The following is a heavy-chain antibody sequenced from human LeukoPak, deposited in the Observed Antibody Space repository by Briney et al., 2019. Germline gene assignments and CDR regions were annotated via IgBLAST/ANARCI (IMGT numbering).Heavy chain of an antibody. Sequence: PGGSLRLSCAASGFTFSSYGMHWVRQAPGKGLGWVAVISYDGSNKYYADSVKGRFTISRDNARNSLYLQMNSLRDEDTAVYYCARQTIVGTTVMNFFDYWGQGTLVTVSS. CDR2: ISYDGSNK. D-gene: IGHD1-26*01. V-gene: IGHV3-30*03. CDR3: ARQTIVGTTVMNFFDY. CDR1: GFTFSSYG. J-gene: IGHJ4*02.